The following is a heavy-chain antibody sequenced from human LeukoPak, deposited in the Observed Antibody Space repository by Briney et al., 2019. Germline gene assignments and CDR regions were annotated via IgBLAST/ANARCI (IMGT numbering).Heavy chain of an antibody. CDR2: RNPNSGNT. D-gene: IGHD6-13*01. J-gene: IGHJ6*03. V-gene: IGHV1-8*01. Sequence: ASVKVSCKASVYTFTSYDINWVRQATSQGGAWMGWRNPNSGNTRYAQKFQGRVTMNRNTSISRAYMELSSLRSEDTAVYYCARGVASSSWYNYYYYYMDVWGKGTTVTVSS. CDR1: VYTFTSYD. CDR3: ARGVASSSWYNYYYYYMDV.